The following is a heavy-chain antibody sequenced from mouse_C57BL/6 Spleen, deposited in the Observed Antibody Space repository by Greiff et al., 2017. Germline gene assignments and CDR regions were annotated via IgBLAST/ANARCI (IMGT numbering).Heavy chain of an antibody. CDR2: INPSSGYT. CDR1: GYTFTSYT. J-gene: IGHJ3*01. CDR3: ARGEVTGTCFAY. V-gene: IGHV1-4*01. D-gene: IGHD4-1*01. Sequence: QVQLKQSGAELARPGASVKMSCKASGYTFTSYTMHWVKQRPGQGLEWIGYINPSSGYTKYNQKFKDKATLTADKSSSTAYMQLSSLTSEDSAVYYCARGEVTGTCFAYWGQGTLVTVSA.